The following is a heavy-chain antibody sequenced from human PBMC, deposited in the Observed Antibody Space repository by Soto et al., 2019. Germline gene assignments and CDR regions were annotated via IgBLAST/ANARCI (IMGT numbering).Heavy chain of an antibody. Sequence: GGSLRLSCAASGLTFTSYSMNWVRQAPGKGLEWVSFISSSSSTIYYADSVKGRFTISRDNSKNTLYLQMNSLRAEDTAVYYCAKDRHRSGSPHPFDYWGQGTLVTVSS. CDR1: GLTFTSYS. V-gene: IGHV3-48*01. CDR2: ISSSSSTI. J-gene: IGHJ4*02. D-gene: IGHD3-22*01. CDR3: AKDRHRSGSPHPFDY.